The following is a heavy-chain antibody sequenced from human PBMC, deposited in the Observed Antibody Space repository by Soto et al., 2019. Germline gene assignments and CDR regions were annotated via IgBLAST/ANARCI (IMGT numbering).Heavy chain of an antibody. CDR3: ARDAYGSGISDH. CDR2: IKQDGSEK. V-gene: IGHV3-7*05. Sequence: GGSLRLSCAASGCTFSTYWMSCVRQAPGKGLEWVANIKQDGSEKYYVDSVRGRFTISRDNAENSLYLQMNSLRAEDTAVYYCARDAYGSGISDHWGQGTLVTVSS. CDR1: GCTFSTYW. J-gene: IGHJ4*02. D-gene: IGHD3-10*01.